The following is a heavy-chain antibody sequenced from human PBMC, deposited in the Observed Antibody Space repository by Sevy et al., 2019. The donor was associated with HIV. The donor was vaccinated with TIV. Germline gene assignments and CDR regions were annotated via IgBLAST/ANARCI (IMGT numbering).Heavy chain of an antibody. Sequence: ASVKVSCKASGYTFTGYYMHWVPQAPGQGLEWMGWINPNSGGTNYAQKFQGRVTMTRDTSISTAYMELSRLRSDDTAVYYCARVGDLLGGIDYWGQGTLVTVSS. J-gene: IGHJ4*02. D-gene: IGHD3-10*01. V-gene: IGHV1-2*02. CDR2: INPNSGGT. CDR1: GYTFTGYY. CDR3: ARVGDLLGGIDY.